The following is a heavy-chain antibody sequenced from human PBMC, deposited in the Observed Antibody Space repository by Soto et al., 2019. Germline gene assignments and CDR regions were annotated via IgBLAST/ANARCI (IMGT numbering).Heavy chain of an antibody. CDR1: GFTFSSYA. V-gene: IGHV3-30*18. CDR3: AKVTSRNDRTNYFYYYFGMDV. Sequence: GGSLRLSCAASGFTFSSYAMHWVRQAPGKGLEWVAVISYDGNNKYYADSVKGRFTISRDNSKNTLYLQMSSLRAEDTAVYYCAKVTSRNDRTNYFYYYFGMDVWGQGTTVTVSS. J-gene: IGHJ6*02. D-gene: IGHD1-1*01. CDR2: ISYDGNNK.